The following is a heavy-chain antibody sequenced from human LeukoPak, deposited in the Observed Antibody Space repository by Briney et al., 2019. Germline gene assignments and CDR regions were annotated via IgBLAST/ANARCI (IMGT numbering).Heavy chain of an antibody. CDR3: ARHYFDSSGYFDY. CDR2: IYYSGST. CDR1: GGSISSGDYY. Sequence: SETLSLTCTVSGGSISSGDYYWSWIRQPPGKGLEWIGYIYYSGSTYYNPSLKSRITISVDTSKNQFSLKLSSVTAADTAVYYCARHYFDSSGYFDYWGQGTLVTVSS. J-gene: IGHJ4*02. D-gene: IGHD3-22*01. V-gene: IGHV4-30-4*01.